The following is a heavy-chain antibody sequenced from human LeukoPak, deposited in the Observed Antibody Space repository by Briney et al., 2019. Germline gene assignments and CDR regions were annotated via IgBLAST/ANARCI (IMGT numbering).Heavy chain of an antibody. J-gene: IGHJ3*02. Sequence: GGSLRLSCAASGFTFSNYPMSWVRQAPGKGLKWVSAISDNGGATYYAESVKGRFTTSRDNSKITLYLQMNSLRAEDTALYYCAKDVLRGDYGEDAFDIWGQGTMVTVSS. D-gene: IGHD4-17*01. CDR1: GFTFSNYP. V-gene: IGHV3-23*01. CDR3: AKDVLRGDYGEDAFDI. CDR2: ISDNGGAT.